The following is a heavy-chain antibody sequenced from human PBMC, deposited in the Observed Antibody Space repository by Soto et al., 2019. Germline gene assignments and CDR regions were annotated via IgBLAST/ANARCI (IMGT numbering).Heavy chain of an antibody. CDR1: GFTFNTYA. V-gene: IGHV3-23*01. D-gene: IGHD2-2*02. J-gene: IGHJ2*01. CDR3: AKNTDFWYFDL. Sequence: EMQLLESGGGLVQPGGSLRLSCVASGFTFNTYAMDWVRRAPGKGLEWVSAISASGDITYYADSVQGRFTISRDISKNTLYLEMNSLRADDTAIYSCAKNTDFWYFDLWGRGTLVTVSS. CDR2: ISASGDIT.